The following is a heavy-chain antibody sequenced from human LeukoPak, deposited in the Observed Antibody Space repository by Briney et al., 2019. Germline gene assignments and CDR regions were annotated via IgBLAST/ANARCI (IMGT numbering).Heavy chain of an antibody. V-gene: IGHV4-34*01. CDR2: INHSGST. J-gene: IGHJ3*02. Sequence: SETLSLTCAVYGGSFSGYYWSWIRQPPGKGLEWIGEINHSGSTNYNPSLKGRVTISVDTSKNQFSLKLSSVTAADTAVYYCARGPRRSSVKEGAFDIWGQGTMVTVSS. CDR1: GGSFSGYY. D-gene: IGHD3-22*01. CDR3: ARGPRRSSVKEGAFDI.